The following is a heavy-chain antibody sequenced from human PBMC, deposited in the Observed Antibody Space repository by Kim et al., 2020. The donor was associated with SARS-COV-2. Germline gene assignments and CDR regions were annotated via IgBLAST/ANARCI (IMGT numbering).Heavy chain of an antibody. Sequence: SETLSLTCAVYGGSFSGYYWSWIRQPPGKGLEWIGEINHSGSTNYNPSLKSRVTISVDTSKNQFSLKLSSVTAADTAVYYCARWVDQGSHYDSSGYYSFDYWGQGTLVTVSS. CDR2: INHSGST. CDR1: GGSFSGYY. CDR3: ARWVDQGSHYDSSGYYSFDY. V-gene: IGHV4-34*01. D-gene: IGHD3-22*01. J-gene: IGHJ4*02.